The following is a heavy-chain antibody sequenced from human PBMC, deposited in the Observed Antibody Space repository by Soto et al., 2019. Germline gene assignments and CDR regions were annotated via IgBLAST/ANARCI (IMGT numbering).Heavy chain of an antibody. CDR3: TRDASRDSSARGWFDP. J-gene: IGHJ5*02. CDR1: GFTFRSFT. V-gene: IGHV3-21*01. CDR2: ISSNSAYI. Sequence: PGESLKISCAASGFTFRSFTMNWVRQAPGKGLEWVSTISSNSAYIYYTDALRGRFTIPRDNAKNSLHLQMNSLRAEDTAVYYCTRDASRDSSARGWFDPWGPGTLVTVSS. D-gene: IGHD6-13*01.